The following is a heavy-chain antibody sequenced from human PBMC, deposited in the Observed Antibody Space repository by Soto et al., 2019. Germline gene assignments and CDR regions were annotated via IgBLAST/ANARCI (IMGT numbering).Heavy chain of an antibody. CDR2: ISLYSDGT. CDR1: GYTFSNYG. J-gene: IGHJ5*02. D-gene: IGHD2-2*01. CDR3: ARVVPGAEAWFGP. Sequence: QVQLVQSGGEVKRPGASVKVSCKTSGYTFSNYGITWVRQAPGQPLEWLGWISLYSDGTNYAQKCQGSISMTTDTSTTTAYMDLRSLRSDDTAVYYCARVVPGAEAWFGPWGQGTLVTVSS. V-gene: IGHV1-18*01.